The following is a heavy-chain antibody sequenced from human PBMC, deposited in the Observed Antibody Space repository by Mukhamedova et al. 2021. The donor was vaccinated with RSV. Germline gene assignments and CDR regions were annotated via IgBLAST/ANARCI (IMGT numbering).Heavy chain of an antibody. CDR3: ARILRWQRETSLYHYCMDV. V-gene: IGHV4-30-4*01. CDR2: IYYSGIT. D-gene: IGHD4-23*01. Sequence: GKDLEWIGYIYYSGITYYNPSLKSRISISVDTSRNQFSLSLNSISDADTAVYYCARILRWQRETSLYHYCMDVWGKGTSVSVS. J-gene: IGHJ6*03.